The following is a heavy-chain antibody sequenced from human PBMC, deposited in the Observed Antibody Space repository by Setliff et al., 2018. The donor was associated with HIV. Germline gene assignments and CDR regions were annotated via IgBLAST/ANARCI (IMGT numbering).Heavy chain of an antibody. J-gene: IGHJ4*02. V-gene: IGHV1-3*01. CDR1: GYTFTSYA. Sequence: RASVKVSCKASGYTFTSYAMHWVRQAPGQRLEWMGWINAGNGNTKYSQKFQGRVTITRDISASTAYMELSSLRSEDTAVYYCARGIRTAAAPTFDHWGQGALVTVSS. CDR2: INAGNGNT. CDR3: ARGIRTAAAPTFDH. D-gene: IGHD6-13*01.